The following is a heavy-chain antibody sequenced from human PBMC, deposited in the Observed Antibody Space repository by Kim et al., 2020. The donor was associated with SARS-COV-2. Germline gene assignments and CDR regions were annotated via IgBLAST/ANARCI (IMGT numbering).Heavy chain of an antibody. Sequence: SETLSLTCAVYGGSFSGYYWSWIRQPPGKGLEWIGEINHSGSTNYNPSLKSRVTISVDTSKNQFSLKLSSVTAADTAVYYCARGWRWLQSLDYWGQGTLV. CDR1: GGSFSGYY. V-gene: IGHV4-34*01. CDR2: INHSGST. J-gene: IGHJ4*02. D-gene: IGHD5-12*01. CDR3: ARGWRWLQSLDY.